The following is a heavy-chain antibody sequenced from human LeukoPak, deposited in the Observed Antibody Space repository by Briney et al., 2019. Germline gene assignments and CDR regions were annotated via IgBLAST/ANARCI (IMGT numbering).Heavy chain of an antibody. V-gene: IGHV3-30-3*01. CDR2: ISYDGSNK. D-gene: IGHD2-2*01. J-gene: IGHJ4*02. CDR1: GFTFSSYA. Sequence: PGGSLRLSCAASGFTFSSYAMHWVRQAPGKGLEWVAVISYDGSNKYYADSVKGRFTISRDNSKNTLYLQMNSLRAEDTAVYYCARNRDPIVVVPAAPDYWGQGTLATVSS. CDR3: ARNRDPIVVVPAAPDY.